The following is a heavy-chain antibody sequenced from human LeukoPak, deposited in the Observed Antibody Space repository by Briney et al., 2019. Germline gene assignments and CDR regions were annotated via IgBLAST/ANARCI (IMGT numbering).Heavy chain of an antibody. Sequence: GGSLRLSCAASGFTFSNAWMSWVRQAPGKGLEWVGRIKSKTDGGTTDYAAPVKGRFTISRDDSKNTLYLQMNGLKTEDTAVYYCSYYYDSSGYSFDYWGQGTLVTVSS. CDR2: IKSKTDGGTT. D-gene: IGHD3-22*01. CDR1: GFTFSNAW. V-gene: IGHV3-15*01. J-gene: IGHJ4*02. CDR3: SYYYDSSGYSFDY.